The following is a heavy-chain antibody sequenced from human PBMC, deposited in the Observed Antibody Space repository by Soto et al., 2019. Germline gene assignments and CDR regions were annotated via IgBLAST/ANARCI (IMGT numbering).Heavy chain of an antibody. CDR2: ISYDGSNK. CDR3: AKDDYPIVRGVTITTYYYYYYGMDV. Sequence: GGSLRLSCAASGFTFSSYGMHWVRQAPGKGLEWVAVISYDGSNKYYADSVKGRFTISRDNSKNTLYLQMNSLRAEDTAVYYCAKDDYPIVRGVTITTYYYYYYGMDVWGQGTTVTVSS. J-gene: IGHJ6*02. V-gene: IGHV3-30*18. D-gene: IGHD3-10*01. CDR1: GFTFSSYG.